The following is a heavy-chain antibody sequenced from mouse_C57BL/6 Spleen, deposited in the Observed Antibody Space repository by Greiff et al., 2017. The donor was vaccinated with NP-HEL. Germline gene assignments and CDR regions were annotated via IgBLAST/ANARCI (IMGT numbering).Heavy chain of an antibody. D-gene: IGHD1-1*01. CDR1: GYTFTSYW. Sequence: VQLQQPGAELVKPGASVKLSCKASGYTFTSYWMHWVKQRPGQGLEWIGMIHPNSGSTNYNEKFKSKATLTVDKSSSTAYMQLSSLTSEDSAVYYCARFSSIRGYFDYWGQGTTLTVSS. J-gene: IGHJ2*01. V-gene: IGHV1-64*01. CDR2: IHPNSGST. CDR3: ARFSSIRGYFDY.